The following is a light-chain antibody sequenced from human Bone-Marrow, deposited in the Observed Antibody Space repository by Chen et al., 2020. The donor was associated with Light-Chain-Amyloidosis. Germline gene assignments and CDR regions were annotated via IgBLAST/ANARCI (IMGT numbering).Light chain of an antibody. CDR3: QQYNNWPPR. CDR2: NAS. CDR1: QDISRD. Sequence: EVVMTQSPGTLSVSPGERTTLSCRASQDISRDLAWYQQKPGQAPRLLIYNASTRATGIPARFGGSGSGTEFTVTVSSLQSEDVAGYACQQYNNWPPRFGQGTKREIK. J-gene: IGKJ2*03. V-gene: IGKV3-15*01.